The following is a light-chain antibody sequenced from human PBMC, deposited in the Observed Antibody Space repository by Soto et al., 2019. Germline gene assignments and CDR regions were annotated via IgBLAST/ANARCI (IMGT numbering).Light chain of an antibody. J-gene: IGKJ2*01. CDR1: QDISNR. V-gene: IGKV1-33*01. Sequence: DIQMTQSPSSLSASVGDRLTITCQASQDISNRLNWYHQKPGKAPNLLIYDASNLAAGVPSGFSGSGSGTHFTFTITSLQPEDIGTYYCQNCFTVPYTFGQGTKVDIK. CDR3: QNCFTVPYT. CDR2: DAS.